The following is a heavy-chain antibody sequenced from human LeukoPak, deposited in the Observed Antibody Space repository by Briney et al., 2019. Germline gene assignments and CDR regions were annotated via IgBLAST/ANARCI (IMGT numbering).Heavy chain of an antibody. CDR1: RFTFSYYW. V-gene: IGHV3-7*01. D-gene: IGHD3-16*01. Sequence: GGSLRLSCAASRFTFSYYWMTWVRQAPGKGVEWVANIKQDASDKHYADSVKGRFTISRDNAMNSLYLQMNSLRVEDTAVYYCLGGVAADYWGRGTLVTVSS. CDR3: LGGVAADY. CDR2: IKQDASDK. J-gene: IGHJ4*02.